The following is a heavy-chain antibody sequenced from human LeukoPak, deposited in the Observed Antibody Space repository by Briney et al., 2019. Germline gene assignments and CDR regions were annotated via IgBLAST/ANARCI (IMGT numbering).Heavy chain of an antibody. CDR1: GYSFTNNW. CDR2: VYPRDSDT. Sequence: KISCKGSGYSFTNNWIAWVRQMPGKGLEWMGIVYPRDSDTRYSPSFEGQVAISVDKSISTAYLQWNSLKASDTAMYYCARHLTYRGWYYFDSWGQGTLVTVSS. D-gene: IGHD3-16*01. V-gene: IGHV5-51*01. J-gene: IGHJ4*02. CDR3: ARHLTYRGWYYFDS.